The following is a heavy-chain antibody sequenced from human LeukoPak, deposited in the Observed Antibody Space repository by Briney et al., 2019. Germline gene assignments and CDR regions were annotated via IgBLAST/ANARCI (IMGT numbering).Heavy chain of an antibody. CDR2: IYPGDSDT. Sequence: GESLKISCKGSGYSFTSYWIGWVRQMPGKGLEWMGTIYPGDSDTRYSPSFQGQVTISADKSTSTAYPQWSSLKASDTAMYYCARHGAPGFLEWLSELDYWGQGTLVTVSS. J-gene: IGHJ4*02. CDR1: GYSFTSYW. CDR3: ARHGAPGFLEWLSELDY. V-gene: IGHV5-51*01. D-gene: IGHD3-3*01.